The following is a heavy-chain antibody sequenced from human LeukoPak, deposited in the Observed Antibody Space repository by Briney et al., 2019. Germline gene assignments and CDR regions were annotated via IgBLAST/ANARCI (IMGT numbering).Heavy chain of an antibody. Sequence: PSETLSLTCAVYGGSFSGYYWSWIRQPPGKGLEWIGEINHSGSTNYNPSLKSRVTISVDTSKNQFSLKLSSVTAADTAVYYCARARSSWSSRDFDYWGQGTLVTVSS. CDR1: GGSFSGYY. CDR3: ARARSSWSSRDFDY. CDR2: INHSGST. D-gene: IGHD6-13*01. V-gene: IGHV4-34*01. J-gene: IGHJ4*02.